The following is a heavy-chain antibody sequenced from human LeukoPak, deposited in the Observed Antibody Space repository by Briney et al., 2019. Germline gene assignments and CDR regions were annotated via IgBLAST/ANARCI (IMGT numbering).Heavy chain of an antibody. CDR2: INNDGTT. J-gene: IGHJ4*02. CDR1: GFTFSSYA. Sequence: PGGSLRLSCAASGFTFSSYAMSWVRQAPGKGLEWVSVINNDGTTHYADSVKGRFTISRDSSKNTLYLQMNSLRAEDTAVYYCASRPDAAQGPFDYWGQGTLLTVSS. D-gene: IGHD2-15*01. CDR3: ASRPDAAQGPFDY. V-gene: IGHV3-23*03.